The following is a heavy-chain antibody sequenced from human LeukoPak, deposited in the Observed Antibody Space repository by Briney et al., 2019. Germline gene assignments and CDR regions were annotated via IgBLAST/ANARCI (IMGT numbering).Heavy chain of an antibody. Sequence: GASLRLSCAASGFTFSSYAMSWVRQAPGKGLEWVSAISGSGGSTYYADSVKGRFTISRDNSKNTLYLRMNSLRAEDTAVYYCAKGDVLLWFGELLYPLDYWGQGTLVTVSS. J-gene: IGHJ4*02. CDR1: GFTFSSYA. V-gene: IGHV3-23*01. CDR2: ISGSGGST. D-gene: IGHD3-10*01. CDR3: AKGDVLLWFGELLYPLDY.